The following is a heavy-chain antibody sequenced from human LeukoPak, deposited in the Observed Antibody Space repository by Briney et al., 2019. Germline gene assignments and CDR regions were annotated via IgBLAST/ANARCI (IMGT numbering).Heavy chain of an antibody. CDR3: ARVGHYDFWSGYYYYFDY. CDR2: ISAYNGNT. Sequence: ASVKVSCKASGYTFTSYGISWVRQAPGQGLEWMGWISAYNGNTNYAQKLQGRVTMTTDTSTSTAYMELRSLRSDDTAVYYCARVGHYDFWSGYYYYFDYWGQGTLVTVSS. J-gene: IGHJ4*02. V-gene: IGHV1-18*01. D-gene: IGHD3-3*01. CDR1: GYTFTSYG.